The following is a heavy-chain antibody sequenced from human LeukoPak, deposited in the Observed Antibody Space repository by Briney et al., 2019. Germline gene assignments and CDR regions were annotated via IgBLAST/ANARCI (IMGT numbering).Heavy chain of an antibody. Sequence: SETLSLTCTVSGGSISSYYWSWIRQPPGKGLEWIGYIYYSGSTNYNPSFKSRVTISVDTSKNQFSLKLSSVTAADTAVYYCARGFYLDAFDIWGQGTMVTVSS. D-gene: IGHD2/OR15-2a*01. J-gene: IGHJ3*02. CDR1: GGSISSYY. V-gene: IGHV4-59*01. CDR2: IYYSGST. CDR3: ARGFYLDAFDI.